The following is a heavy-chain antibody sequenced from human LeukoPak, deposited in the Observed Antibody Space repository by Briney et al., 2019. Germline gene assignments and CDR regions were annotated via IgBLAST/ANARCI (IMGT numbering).Heavy chain of an antibody. Sequence: ASVKVYCKASGYTFTNYDISWVRQAPGQGLQWMGWISAKNGNTKYAEKFQGRGTMTTDTSTNTAYMELRSLRSDDTAVYYCARDRQDYYDSSGYFDTWGQGTLVTVSS. V-gene: IGHV1-18*01. CDR3: ARDRQDYYDSSGYFDT. CDR1: GYTFTNYD. J-gene: IGHJ4*02. CDR2: ISAKNGNT. D-gene: IGHD3-22*01.